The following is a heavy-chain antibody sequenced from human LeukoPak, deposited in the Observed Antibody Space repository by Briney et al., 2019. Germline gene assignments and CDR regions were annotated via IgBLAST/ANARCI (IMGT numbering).Heavy chain of an antibody. CDR2: IYYSGST. CDR1: GGSISSYY. Sequence: PSETLSLTCTVSGGSISSYYWSWIRQPPGKGLEWIGYIYYSGSTNYNPSLKSRVTISVDTSKNQFSLKLSSVTAADTAVYYCARLIAVGAGGDWFDPWGQGTLVTVSS. J-gene: IGHJ5*02. CDR3: ARLIAVGAGGDWFDP. V-gene: IGHV4-59*01. D-gene: IGHD6-19*01.